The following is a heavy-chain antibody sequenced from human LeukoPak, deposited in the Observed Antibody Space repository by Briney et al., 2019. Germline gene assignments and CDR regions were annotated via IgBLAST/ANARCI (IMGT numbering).Heavy chain of an antibody. CDR2: ISSSGSTI. V-gene: IGHV3-48*03. Sequence: GGFLRLSCAASGFTFSSYEMDWVRQAPGKGLEWVSYISSSGSTIYYADSVKGRFTISRDNAKNSLYLQMNSLRAEDTAVYYCARAAYCGGDCYPLDYWGQGTLVTVSS. CDR1: GFTFSSYE. J-gene: IGHJ4*02. D-gene: IGHD2-21*02. CDR3: ARAAYCGGDCYPLDY.